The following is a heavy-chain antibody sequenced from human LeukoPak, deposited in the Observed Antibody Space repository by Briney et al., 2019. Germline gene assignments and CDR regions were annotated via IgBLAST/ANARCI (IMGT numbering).Heavy chain of an antibody. V-gene: IGHV4-4*07. D-gene: IGHD3-9*01. CDR2: IYVSGTT. CDR3: ARDEAYTGYIHY. CDR1: GGSISSYY. J-gene: IGHJ4*02. Sequence: PSETLSLTCSVSGGSISSYYWSWIRQPAGKGLEWIGRIYVSGTTNYNPSLKSRITMSLDTSKNQLSLRLSSVTAADTAVYYCARDEAYTGYIHYWGPGTLITVSS.